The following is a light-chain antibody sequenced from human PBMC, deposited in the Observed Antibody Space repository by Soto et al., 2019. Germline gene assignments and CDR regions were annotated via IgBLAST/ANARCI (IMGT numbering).Light chain of an antibody. Sequence: EILLTQSPATLSLSPGERATLSCRASQSIRSYLAWYQQKPGQAPRLLIYDASNRATGIPVRFSGSGSGTDFTLTISSLEPEDFAVYYCQQRSNWPPMYTFGQGTKLEIK. V-gene: IGKV3-11*01. CDR3: QQRSNWPPMYT. CDR1: QSIRSY. CDR2: DAS. J-gene: IGKJ2*01.